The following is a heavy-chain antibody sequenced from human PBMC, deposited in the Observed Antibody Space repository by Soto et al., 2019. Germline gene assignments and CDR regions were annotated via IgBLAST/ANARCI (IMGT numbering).Heavy chain of an antibody. D-gene: IGHD6-13*01. Sequence: QVQLVQSGAEVKKPGASVKVSCKASGYTFTSYDINWVRQATGQGLEWMGWMNPSSGNTGYAQKFQGRVTMTRNTSISTAYMELSSLRSEDTAVYYCARGVIHRAAAAGTDYYYYMDVWGKGTTVTVSS. V-gene: IGHV1-8*01. J-gene: IGHJ6*03. CDR3: ARGVIHRAAAAGTDYYYYMDV. CDR1: GYTFTSYD. CDR2: MNPSSGNT.